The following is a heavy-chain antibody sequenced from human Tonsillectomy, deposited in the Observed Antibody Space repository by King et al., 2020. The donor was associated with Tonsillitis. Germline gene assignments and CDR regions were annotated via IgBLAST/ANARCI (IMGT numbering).Heavy chain of an antibody. V-gene: IGHV1-18*04. J-gene: IGHJ4*02. D-gene: IGHD3-10*01. CDR1: GYTFTNYG. Sequence: QLVQSGAEVKKPGASVKVSCKASGYTFTNYGISWVRQAPGQGLEWMRWISAYNGNTHYAQKVQGRVTMTTDTSTSTTYMELRSLRSDDTAVYYCATTFYSGSGSYVYWGQGTLVTVSS. CDR2: ISAYNGNT. CDR3: ATTFYSGSGSYVY.